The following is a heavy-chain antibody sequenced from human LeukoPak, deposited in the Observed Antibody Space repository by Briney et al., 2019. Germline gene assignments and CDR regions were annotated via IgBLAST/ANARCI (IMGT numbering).Heavy chain of an antibody. J-gene: IGHJ5*02. CDR3: ANTGVFGVAISWFDP. CDR1: GGSISSSSYY. D-gene: IGHD3-3*01. CDR2: IYYSGST. Sequence: PSETLSLTCTVSGGSISSSSYYWGWIRQPPGKGLGWIGSIYYSGSTYYNPSLKSRVTISVDTSKNQFSLKLSSVTAADTAVYYCANTGVFGVAISWFDPWGQGTLVTVPS. V-gene: IGHV4-39*01.